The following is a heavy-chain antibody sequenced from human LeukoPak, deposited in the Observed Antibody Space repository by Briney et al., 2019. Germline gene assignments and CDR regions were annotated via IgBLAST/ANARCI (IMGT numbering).Heavy chain of an antibody. CDR2: ISSSGSTI. D-gene: IGHD5-12*01. J-gene: IGHJ4*02. CDR3: ARGASNSGYDSEYYFDY. Sequence: PGGSLRLSCAASGFTFSSYWMSWMRQAPGKGLEWVSYISSSGSTIYYADSVKGRFTISRDNAKNSLYLQMNSLRAEDTAVYYCARGASNSGYDSEYYFDYWGQGTLVTVSS. V-gene: IGHV3-11*01. CDR1: GFTFSSYW.